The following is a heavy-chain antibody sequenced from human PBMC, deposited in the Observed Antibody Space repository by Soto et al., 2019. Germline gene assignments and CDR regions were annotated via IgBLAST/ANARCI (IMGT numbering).Heavy chain of an antibody. CDR1: GFTFTSSA. J-gene: IGHJ3*02. V-gene: IGHV1-58*01. Sequence: GASVKASCKASGFTFTSSAVQWVRQARGQRLEWIGWIVVGSGNTNYAQKFQERVTITRDMSTSTAYMELSSLRSEDTAVYYCAAPAGYSVWAFDIWGQGTMVTVSS. D-gene: IGHD6-13*01. CDR3: AAPAGYSVWAFDI. CDR2: IVVGSGNT.